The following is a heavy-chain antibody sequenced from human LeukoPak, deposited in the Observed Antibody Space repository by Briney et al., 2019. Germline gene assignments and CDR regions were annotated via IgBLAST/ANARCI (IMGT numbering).Heavy chain of an antibody. CDR3: ARDELGISY. CDR1: GFTFSSYS. CDR2: ISSSSSTI. Sequence: GGSLRLSCAASGFTFSSYSMNWVRQAPGKGLEWVSYISSSSSTIYYADSVEGRFTISRDNAKNSLYLQMNSLRAEDTAVYYCARDELGISYWGQGTLVTLSS. D-gene: IGHD7-27*01. J-gene: IGHJ4*02. V-gene: IGHV3-48*01.